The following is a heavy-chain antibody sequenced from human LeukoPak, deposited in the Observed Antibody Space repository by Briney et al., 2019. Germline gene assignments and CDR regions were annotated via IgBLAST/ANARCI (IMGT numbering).Heavy chain of an antibody. CDR3: AKSANYYDSSGYLHPGAFDI. Sequence: GGSLRLSCAASGFTFSSYAMSWVRQAPGKGLEWVSAISGSGGSTYYADSVKGRFTISRDNSKNTLYLQMNSLRAEDTAVYYCAKSANYYDSSGYLHPGAFDIWGQGTMVTVSS. D-gene: IGHD3-22*01. CDR2: ISGSGGST. J-gene: IGHJ3*02. V-gene: IGHV3-23*01. CDR1: GFTFSSYA.